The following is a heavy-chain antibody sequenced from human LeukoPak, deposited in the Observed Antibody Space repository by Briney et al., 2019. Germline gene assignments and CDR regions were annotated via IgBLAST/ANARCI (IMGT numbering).Heavy chain of an antibody. J-gene: IGHJ3*02. Sequence: SETLSLTCTVSGGSISSDYWSWIRQPAGKGLEWIGRIYTSGSTNYNPSLKSRVTISVDKSKNQFSLKLSSVTAADTAVYYCARNPPRGIVVVADAFDIWGQGTMVTVSS. CDR2: IYTSGST. CDR3: ARNPPRGIVVVADAFDI. CDR1: GGSISSDY. D-gene: IGHD3-22*01. V-gene: IGHV4-4*07.